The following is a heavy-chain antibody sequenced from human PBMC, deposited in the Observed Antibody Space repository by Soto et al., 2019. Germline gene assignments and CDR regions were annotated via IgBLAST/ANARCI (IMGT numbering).Heavy chain of an antibody. Sequence: PSETLSLTCTVSGGSISSGDYYWSWIRQPPGKGLEWIGYIYYSGSTYYNPSLKSRVTISVDTSKNQFSLKLGSVTAADTAVYYCARVRGVPYFDYWGQGTLVTVSS. J-gene: IGHJ4*02. D-gene: IGHD2-8*01. V-gene: IGHV4-30-4*01. CDR2: IYYSGST. CDR1: GGSISSGDYY. CDR3: ARVRGVPYFDY.